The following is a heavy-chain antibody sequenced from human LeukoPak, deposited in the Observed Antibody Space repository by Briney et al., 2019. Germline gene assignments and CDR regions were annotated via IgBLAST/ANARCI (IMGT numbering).Heavy chain of an antibody. V-gene: IGHV3-23*01. J-gene: IGHJ4*02. CDR1: GFTFSSYA. CDR3: AKNERPRSSGYYSTPFY. D-gene: IGHD3-22*01. CDR2: ISGSGGST. Sequence: GGSLRLSCAASGFTFSSYAMSWVRQAPGKGLEWLSAISGSGGSTYYADSVRGRFTISRDNSKNTLYLQMNSLRAEDMAVYYCAKNERPRSSGYYSTPFYWGQGTPVTVSS.